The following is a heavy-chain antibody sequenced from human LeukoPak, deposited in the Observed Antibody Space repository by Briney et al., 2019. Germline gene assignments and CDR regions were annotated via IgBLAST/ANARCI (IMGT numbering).Heavy chain of an antibody. J-gene: IGHJ4*02. V-gene: IGHV5-51*01. Sequence: GASLQISRKGSGYIFTSYSIAWVRQLPGKGLEWMGVIYPYDSEIRYSPSFQGQVTISADKSISTAYLQWSSLKASDTAMYYCARPNWARRYFDYWGQGTLVTVSS. CDR2: IYPYDSEI. CDR1: GYIFTSYS. CDR3: ARPNWARRYFDY. D-gene: IGHD7-27*01.